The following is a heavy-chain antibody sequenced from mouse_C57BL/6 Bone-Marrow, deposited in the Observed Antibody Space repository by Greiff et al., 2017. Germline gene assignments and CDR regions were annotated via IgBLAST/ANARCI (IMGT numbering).Heavy chain of an antibody. Sequence: SGAELMKPGASVKLSCKATGYTFTGSWIEWVKQRPGHGLEWIGELLPGSGSTNYNEKFKGKATFTADTSSNTAYMQLSSLTTDHSAIYYCASEDYYDYHWYFDVWGTGTTVTVPS. D-gene: IGHD1-1*01. CDR2: LLPGSGST. J-gene: IGHJ1*03. CDR1: GYTFTGSW. V-gene: IGHV1-9*01. CDR3: ASEDYYDYHWYFDV.